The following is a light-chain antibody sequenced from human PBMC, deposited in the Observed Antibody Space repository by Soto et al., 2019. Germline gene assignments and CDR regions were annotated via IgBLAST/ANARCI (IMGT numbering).Light chain of an antibody. CDR1: QSISTY. CDR3: QQSFSTTRT. CDR2: AAS. V-gene: IGKV1-39*01. J-gene: IGKJ2*02. Sequence: DIQMTQSPSSLSASVGDRVTITCRASQSISTYLNWYQQKVGKAPKLLIYAASSLQRGVPSRFSCSGSGTDFALSISSLQPEDFATYYCQQSFSTTRTFGKGTKLEIK.